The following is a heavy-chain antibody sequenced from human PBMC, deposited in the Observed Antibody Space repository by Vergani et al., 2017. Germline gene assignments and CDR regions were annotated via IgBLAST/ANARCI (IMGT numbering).Heavy chain of an antibody. CDR1: GFTFDDYA. J-gene: IGHJ6*02. CDR3: AKGGLYYGMDV. V-gene: IGHV3-9*01. CDR2: ISWNSGSI. Sequence: EVQLVESGGGLVQPGRSLRLSCAASGFTFDDYAMHWVRQAPGKGLEWVSGISWNSGSIGYADSVKGRFTISRDNAKNSLYLQMNSLRAEDTAVYYCAKGGLYYGMDVWGQGTTVTVSS.